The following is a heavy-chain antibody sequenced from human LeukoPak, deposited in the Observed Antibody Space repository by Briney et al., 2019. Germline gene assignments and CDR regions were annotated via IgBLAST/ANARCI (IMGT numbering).Heavy chain of an antibody. CDR2: ISSSSSYI. D-gene: IGHD1-1*01. J-gene: IGHJ4*02. CDR1: GFTFSSYS. V-gene: IGHV3-21*01. Sequence: GGSLRLSCAASGFTFSSYSMNWVRQAPGKGLEWVSSISSSSSYIYYADLVKGRFTISRDNAKNSLYLQMNSLRAEDTAVYYCAREGVSGTVDYRGQGTLVTVSS. CDR3: AREGVSGTVDY.